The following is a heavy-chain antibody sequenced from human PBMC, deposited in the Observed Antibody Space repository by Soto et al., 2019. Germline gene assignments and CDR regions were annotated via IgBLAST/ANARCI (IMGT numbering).Heavy chain of an antibody. CDR1: GFTFSNAW. Sequence: GGSLRLSCAASGFTFSNAWMSWVRQAPGKGLEWVGRIKSKTDGGTTDYAAPVKGRFTISRDDSKNTLYLQMNSLKTEDTAVYYCTTGELYDFWSGYYRDYYYYYYMDVWGKGTTVTVSS. J-gene: IGHJ6*03. CDR3: TTGELYDFWSGYYRDYYYYYYMDV. D-gene: IGHD3-3*01. CDR2: IKSKTDGGTT. V-gene: IGHV3-15*01.